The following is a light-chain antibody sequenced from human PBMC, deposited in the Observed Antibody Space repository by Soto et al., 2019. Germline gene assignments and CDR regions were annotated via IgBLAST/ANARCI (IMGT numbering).Light chain of an antibody. Sequence: DVVMTQYPLSLPVTLGQPASISCRSSQSLLHSNGYNYLDWYLQKPGQSPQLLIYLGSNRASGVPDRFSGSGSGTDFTLKISRVEAEDVGVYYCMQALQTPWTFGQGTKVDIK. CDR3: MQALQTPWT. J-gene: IGKJ1*01. CDR1: QSLLHSNGYNY. V-gene: IGKV2-28*01. CDR2: LGS.